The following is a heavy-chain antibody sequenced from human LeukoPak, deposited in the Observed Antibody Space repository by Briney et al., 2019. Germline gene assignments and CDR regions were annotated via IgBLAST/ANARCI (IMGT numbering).Heavy chain of an antibody. CDR1: GGTFSSYA. D-gene: IGHD4-17*01. CDR2: IIPIFSTA. Sequence: ASVKVSCKASGGTFSSYAISWVRQAPGQGLEWMGGIIPIFSTANYAQKFQGRVTITADKSTSTAYMELSSLRSEDTAVYYCARVPPSDGDYEYWGQGTLVTVSS. V-gene: IGHV1-69*06. CDR3: ARVPPSDGDYEY. J-gene: IGHJ4*02.